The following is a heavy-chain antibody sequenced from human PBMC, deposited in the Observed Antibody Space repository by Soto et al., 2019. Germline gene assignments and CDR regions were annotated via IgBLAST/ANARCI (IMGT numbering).Heavy chain of an antibody. CDR2: LYTSGST. J-gene: IGHJ6*02. CDR3: AREGGTIVRGAPQDGMDV. Sequence: PSETLSLTGSVSGGSITRYFWSWIRQPGGKGLEWIGRLYTSGSTNYNPSLQSRVTMSADTSKNQFSLKLSSVTAADTAVYYCAREGGTIVRGAPQDGMDVWGQGTTVTVSS. V-gene: IGHV4-4*07. CDR1: GGSITRYF. D-gene: IGHD3-10*01.